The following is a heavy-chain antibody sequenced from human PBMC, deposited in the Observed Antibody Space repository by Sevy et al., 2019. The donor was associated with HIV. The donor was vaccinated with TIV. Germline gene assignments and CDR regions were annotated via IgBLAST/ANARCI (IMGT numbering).Heavy chain of an antibody. CDR2: IRRKAFGGTT. Sequence: GGSPRLSCIASGFIYGDYAVNWVRQAPGKGLEWVGFIRRKAFGGTTQYAATVKGRFTISRDDSKSIAYLQMNSLKTEDTAVYYCTRGGSMTILSPWDYWGQGTLVTVSS. D-gene: IGHD3-3*01. CDR3: TRGGSMTILSPWDY. V-gene: IGHV3-49*04. J-gene: IGHJ4*02. CDR1: GFIYGDYA.